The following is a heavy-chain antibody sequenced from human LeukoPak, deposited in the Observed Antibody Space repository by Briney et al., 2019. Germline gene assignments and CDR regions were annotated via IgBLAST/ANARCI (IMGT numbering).Heavy chain of an antibody. D-gene: IGHD2-2*01. V-gene: IGHV3-7*01. J-gene: IGHJ4*02. CDR2: IKQDGSEK. CDR1: GFTFSSYW. CDR3: AREDSCSSTSCSLDY. Sequence: GGSLRLSCAASGFTFSSYWMSWVRQAPGKGLEWVANIKQDGSEKYYVDSVKGRFTISRDNAKNSLYLQMNSLRAEDTAVYYCAREDSCSSTSCSLDYWGQGTLVTVSS.